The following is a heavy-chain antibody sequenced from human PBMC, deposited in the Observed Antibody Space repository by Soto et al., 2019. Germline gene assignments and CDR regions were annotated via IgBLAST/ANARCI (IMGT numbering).Heavy chain of an antibody. V-gene: IGHV2-5*01. CDR2: IYWNDDV. CDR3: AYRRVAARPDGFVF. J-gene: IGHJ3*01. CDR1: GFSLSTNGVG. D-gene: IGHD6-6*01. Sequence: SGPTLVNPTQTLTLTCTFSGFSLSTNGVGVGWIRQPPGKALEWLALIYWNDDVRYSPSLNNRLTITKGTSQSEVVLTLTNLDPADTATYFCAYRRVAARPDGFVFRGPGTMVTVSS.